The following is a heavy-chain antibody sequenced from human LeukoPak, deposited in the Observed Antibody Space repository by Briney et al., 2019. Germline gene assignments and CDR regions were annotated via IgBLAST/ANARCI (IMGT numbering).Heavy chain of an antibody. CDR3: ARVTAYYDSSGYSGYCYFGY. D-gene: IGHD3-22*01. V-gene: IGHV3-20*04. CDR1: GFTFDDYG. J-gene: IGHJ4*02. CDR2: INWNGGST. Sequence: PGGSLRLSCAASGFTFDDYGMSWVRQAPGKGLEWVSGINWNGGSTGYADSVKGRFTISRDNAKNSLYLQMNSLRAEDTALYYCARVTAYYDSSGYSGYCYFGYWGQGTLVTVSS.